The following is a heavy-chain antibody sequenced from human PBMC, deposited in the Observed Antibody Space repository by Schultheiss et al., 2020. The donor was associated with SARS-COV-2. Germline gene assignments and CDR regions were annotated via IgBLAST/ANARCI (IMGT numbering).Heavy chain of an antibody. Sequence: SETLSLTCAVYGASFSSYYWSWIRQPPGKGLEWIGYIYYSGSTYYNPSLKSRVTISVDTSKNQFSLKLSSVTAADTAVYYCARGGRAVVIAIRRVGLWFDPWGQGTLVTVSS. CDR1: GASFSSYY. CDR3: ARGGRAVVIAIRRVGLWFDP. D-gene: IGHD2-21*01. CDR2: IYYSGST. V-gene: IGHV4-59*12. J-gene: IGHJ5*02.